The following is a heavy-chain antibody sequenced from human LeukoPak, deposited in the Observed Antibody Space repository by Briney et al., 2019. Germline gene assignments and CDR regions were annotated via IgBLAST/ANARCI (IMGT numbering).Heavy chain of an antibody. CDR2: INHSGST. CDR3: ASGYYDYVWGSYRPPGMDV. CDR1: GGSFSGYY. Sequence: SETLSLTCAVYGGSFSGYYWSWIRQPPGKGLEWIGEINHSGSTNYNPSLKSRVTISVDTSKNQFSLKLSSVTAADTAEYYCASGYYDYVWGSYRPPGMDVWGQGTTVTVSS. V-gene: IGHV4-34*01. J-gene: IGHJ6*02. D-gene: IGHD3-16*02.